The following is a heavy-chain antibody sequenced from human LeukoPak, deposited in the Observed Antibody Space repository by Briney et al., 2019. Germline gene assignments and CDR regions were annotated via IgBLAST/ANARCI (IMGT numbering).Heavy chain of an antibody. CDR2: TNPNSGGT. Sequence: GASVKVSCKASGYTFTGYYMHWVRQAPGQGLEWMGWTNPNSGGTNYAQKFQGRVTMTRDTSISTAYMELSRLRSDDTAVYYCARDGVAAAGTNPLHNWFDPWGQGSLVTASS. D-gene: IGHD6-13*01. V-gene: IGHV1-2*02. CDR1: GYTFTGYY. J-gene: IGHJ5*02. CDR3: ARDGVAAAGTNPLHNWFDP.